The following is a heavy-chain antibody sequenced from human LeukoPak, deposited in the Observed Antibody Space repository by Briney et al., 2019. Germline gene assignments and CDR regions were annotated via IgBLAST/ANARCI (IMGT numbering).Heavy chain of an antibody. V-gene: IGHV4-4*07. CDR2: IYSSGST. CDR1: GGSISSYY. J-gene: IGHJ4*02. CDR3: ARATPDSSGYYLFDY. Sequence: SETLSLTCTVSGGSISSYYWSWIRQPAGKGLEWLGRIYSSGSTYYNPSLKSRVTMSVDTSKNQFSLKLSSVTAADTAVYYCARATPDSSGYYLFDYWGQGTLVTVSS. D-gene: IGHD3-22*01.